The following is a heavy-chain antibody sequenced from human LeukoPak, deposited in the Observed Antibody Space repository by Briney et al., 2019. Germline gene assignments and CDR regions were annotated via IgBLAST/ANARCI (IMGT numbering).Heavy chain of an antibody. Sequence: GGSLRLSCAASGLTFSSYAMSWPRQAPGKGLEWVSAISGSGGSTYYADSVKGRFTISRDNSKNTLYLQMNSLRAEDTAVYYCANGPLIAALSSWDYWGQGTLVTVSS. D-gene: IGHD6-6*01. V-gene: IGHV3-23*01. CDR1: GLTFSSYA. CDR2: ISGSGGST. CDR3: ANGPLIAALSSWDY. J-gene: IGHJ4*02.